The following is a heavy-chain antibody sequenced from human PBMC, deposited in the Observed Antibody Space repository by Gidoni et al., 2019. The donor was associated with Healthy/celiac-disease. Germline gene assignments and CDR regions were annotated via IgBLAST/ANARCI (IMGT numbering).Heavy chain of an antibody. J-gene: IGHJ4*02. V-gene: IGHV3-33*01. CDR3: ARDGIAVARYGSANYFDY. CDR1: GFTFSSYG. CDR2: IWYDGSNK. D-gene: IGHD6-19*01. Sequence: QVQLVESWGGVVQPGRSLRRSCAAAGFTFSSYGMHWVRQAPGQGLELVAVIWYDGSNKYYADSVKGRFTISRDNSKNTLYLQMNSLRAEDTAVYYCARDGIAVARYGSANYFDYWGQGTLVTVSS.